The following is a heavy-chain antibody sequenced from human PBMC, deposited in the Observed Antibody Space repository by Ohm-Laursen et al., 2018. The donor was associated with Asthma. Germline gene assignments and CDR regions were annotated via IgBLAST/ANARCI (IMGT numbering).Heavy chain of an antibody. CDR2: ISTGGSTM. V-gene: IGHV3-11*01. D-gene: IGHD4-17*01. J-gene: IGHJ4*02. Sequence: GSLRLSCAASGFTFSDYYMSWVRRAPGKGLEWISYISTGGSTMYYADSVKGRFTISRDNAKSSLYLQMNSLTAEDTAVYYCARDPPVTTVTTGEYFDYWGQGTLVTVSS. CDR1: GFTFSDYY. CDR3: ARDPPVTTVTTGEYFDY.